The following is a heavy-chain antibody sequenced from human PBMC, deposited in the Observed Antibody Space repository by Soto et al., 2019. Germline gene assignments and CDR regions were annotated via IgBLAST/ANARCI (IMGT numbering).Heavy chain of an antibody. V-gene: IGHV3-30*18. J-gene: IGHJ6*02. CDR2: ISYDGSNK. Sequence: GGSLRLSCAASGFTFSSYGMHWVRQAPGKGLEWVAVISYDGSNKYYADSVKGRFTISRDNSKNTLYLQMNSLRAEDTAVYYCAKDRARACSSTSCYFLNYYYGMDVWGQGTTVTVSS. CDR3: AKDRARACSSTSCYFLNYYYGMDV. D-gene: IGHD2-2*01. CDR1: GFTFSSYG.